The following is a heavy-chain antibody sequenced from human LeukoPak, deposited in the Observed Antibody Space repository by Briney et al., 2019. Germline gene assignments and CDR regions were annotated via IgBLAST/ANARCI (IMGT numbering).Heavy chain of an antibody. J-gene: IGHJ4*02. D-gene: IGHD3-10*01. CDR3: ARGLRYYGSGSYYKSAQGPDY. Sequence: PSETLSLTCAVYGGSFSGYYWSWIRQPPGKGLEWIGEINHSGSTNYNPSLKSRVTISVDTSKNQFSLRLSSVTAADTAVYYCARGLRYYGSGSYYKSAQGPDYWGQGTLVTVSS. CDR2: INHSGST. V-gene: IGHV4-34*01. CDR1: GGSFSGYY.